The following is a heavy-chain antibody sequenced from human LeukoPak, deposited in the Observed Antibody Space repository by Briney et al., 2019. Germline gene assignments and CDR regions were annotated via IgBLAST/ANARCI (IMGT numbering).Heavy chain of an antibody. D-gene: IGHD3-22*01. CDR1: GFTFSSYG. Sequence: PGRSLRLSCAASGFTFSSYGMHWVRQAPGEGLEWVAVISYDGSNKYYADSVKGRFTISRDNSKNTLYLQMNSLRAEDTAVYYCAKDYSSGYIVDAFDIWGQGTMVTVSS. CDR3: AKDYSSGYIVDAFDI. V-gene: IGHV3-30*18. CDR2: ISYDGSNK. J-gene: IGHJ3*02.